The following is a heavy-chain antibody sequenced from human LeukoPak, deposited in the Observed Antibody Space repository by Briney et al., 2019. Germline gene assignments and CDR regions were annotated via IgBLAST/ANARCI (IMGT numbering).Heavy chain of an antibody. CDR2: ISSSSSYI. J-gene: IGHJ5*02. CDR1: GFIFSSYW. Sequence: PGGSLRLSCEASGFIFSSYWMHWVRQAPGKGLEWVSSISSSSSYIYYADSVKGRFTISRDNAKNSLYLQMNSLRAEDTAVYYCAITETKYSSSWYPPWGQGTLVTVSS. D-gene: IGHD6-13*01. V-gene: IGHV3-21*01. CDR3: AITETKYSSSWYPP.